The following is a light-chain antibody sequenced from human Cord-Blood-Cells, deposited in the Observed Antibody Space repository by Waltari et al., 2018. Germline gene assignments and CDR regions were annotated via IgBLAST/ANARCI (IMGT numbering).Light chain of an antibody. CDR1: QGISSY. J-gene: IGKJ2*01. CDR2: AAS. CDR3: QQLNSYPRT. V-gene: IGKV1-9*01. Sequence: DIQLTQSPSFLSASVGDTFTITCRASQGISSYLAWYQQKPGKAPKLLIYAASTLQSGVPSRFSGSGSGTEFTLTISSLQPEDFATYYCQQLNSYPRTFGQGTKLEIK.